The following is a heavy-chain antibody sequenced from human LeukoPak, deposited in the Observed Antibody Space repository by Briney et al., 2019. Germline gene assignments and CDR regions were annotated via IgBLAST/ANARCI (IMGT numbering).Heavy chain of an antibody. Sequence: GRSLRLSCIGSGFTFRYYGMHWVRQAPGKGLEWVAIIWYDGSKKYYADSVKGRFAVSRDDSKNTMYLQMNSLRPEDTAVYYCAREMPDDAFDFWGRGTMVTVYS. CDR1: GFTFRYYG. CDR2: IWYDGSKK. CDR3: AREMPDDAFDF. D-gene: IGHD2-2*01. V-gene: IGHV3-33*01. J-gene: IGHJ3*01.